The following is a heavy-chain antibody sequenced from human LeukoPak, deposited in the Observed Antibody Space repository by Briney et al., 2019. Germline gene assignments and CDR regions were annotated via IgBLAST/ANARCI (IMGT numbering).Heavy chain of an antibody. CDR2: IYHTGTT. V-gene: IGHV4-30-2*01. D-gene: IGHD1-14*01. CDR3: ARGEPFFDY. J-gene: IGHJ4*02. Sequence: SETLSLTCTVSGGSLSSAGYYWSWIRQPPGKGLEWIGYIYHTGTTYYTPSLKSRVTISVDRSKNQFSLKLTSVTAADTAVYYCARGEPFFDYWGQGTLVTVSS. CDR1: GGSLSSAGYY.